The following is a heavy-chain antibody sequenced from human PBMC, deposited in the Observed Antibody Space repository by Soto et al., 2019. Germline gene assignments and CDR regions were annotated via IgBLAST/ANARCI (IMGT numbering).Heavy chain of an antibody. V-gene: IGHV1-46*01. CDR3: ARDLSIAAADIGYGMDV. J-gene: IGHJ6*02. CDR1: GYTFTSYY. D-gene: IGHD6-13*01. Sequence: QVQLVQSGAEVKKPGASVKVSCKASGYTFTSYYMHWVRQAPGQGLEWMGIINPSGGSTSYAQRFQGTVTMTRDTSTSTVYMELSSLRSQDTAVYYCARDLSIAAADIGYGMDVWGQGTTVTVSS. CDR2: INPSGGST.